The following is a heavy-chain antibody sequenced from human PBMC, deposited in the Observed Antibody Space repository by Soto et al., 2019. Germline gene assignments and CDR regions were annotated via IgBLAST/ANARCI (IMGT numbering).Heavy chain of an antibody. V-gene: IGHV3-21*01. CDR3: ARDAAPLFDAFDI. CDR2: ISSSSSYI. J-gene: IGHJ3*02. D-gene: IGHD3-10*01. CDR1: GFTFSSYA. Sequence: PGESLILSCAASGFTFSSYAMSWVRQAPGKGLEWVSSISSSSSYIYYADSVKGRFTISRDNAKNSLYLQMNSLRAEDTAVYYCARDAAPLFDAFDIWGQGTMVTVSS.